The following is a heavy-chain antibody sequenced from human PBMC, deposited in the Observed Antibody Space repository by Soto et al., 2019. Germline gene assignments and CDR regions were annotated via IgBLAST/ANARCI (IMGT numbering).Heavy chain of an antibody. CDR1: GFTVSSNY. J-gene: IGHJ3*02. D-gene: IGHD3-16*02. Sequence: EVQLVESGGGLVQPGGSLRLSCAASGFTVSSNYMSWVRQAPGKGLEWVSVIYSGGSTYYADSVKGRFTISRDNSKNTLYLQMNSLRAEDTAVYYCARDFRGNYDYIWGSYRSPFDIWGQGTMVTVSS. CDR3: ARDFRGNYDYIWGSYRSPFDI. CDR2: IYSGGST. V-gene: IGHV3-66*01.